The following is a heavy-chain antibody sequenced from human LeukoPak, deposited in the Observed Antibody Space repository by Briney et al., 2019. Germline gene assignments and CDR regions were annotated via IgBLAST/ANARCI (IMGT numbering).Heavy chain of an antibody. D-gene: IGHD5-18*01. CDR3: AKGNGYSYGRYYFDY. CDR2: ITASGGNT. CDR1: GFTFSSYA. Sequence: GGSLRLSCAASGFTFSSYAMGWVRQAPGKGLEWVSAITASGGNTYYADSVKGRFTISRDNSKNTLYLQVNSLRAEDTAVYYCAKGNGYSYGRYYFDYWGQGTLITVSS. J-gene: IGHJ4*02. V-gene: IGHV3-23*01.